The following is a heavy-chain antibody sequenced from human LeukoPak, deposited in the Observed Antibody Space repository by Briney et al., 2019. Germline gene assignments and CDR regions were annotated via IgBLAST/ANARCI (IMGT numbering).Heavy chain of an antibody. CDR2: IGIDSGNT. D-gene: IGHD5-24*01. Sequence: GGSLRLSCAASGVRFSDYSMNWVRQAPGKGLEWISYIGIDSGNTHYADSVKGRFTISGDKAKNSLYLQMHSLRVEDTAVYYCARDYKYAFDNWGQGTLVTVSS. CDR3: ARDYKYAFDN. CDR1: GVRFSDYS. V-gene: IGHV3-48*01. J-gene: IGHJ4*02.